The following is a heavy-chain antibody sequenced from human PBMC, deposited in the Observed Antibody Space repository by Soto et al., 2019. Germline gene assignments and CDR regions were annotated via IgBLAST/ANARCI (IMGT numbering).Heavy chain of an antibody. CDR1: GGSISSSNW. V-gene: IGHV4-4*02. D-gene: IGHD2-15*01. CDR3: ARGVVAATLWFDP. CDR2: IYHSGST. Sequence: SETLSLTCAVSGGSISSSNWWSWVRQPPGKGLEWIGEIYHSGSTNYNPSLKSRVTISVDKSKNQFSLKLSSVTAADTAVYYCARGVVAATLWFDPWGQGTLVTVSS. J-gene: IGHJ5*02.